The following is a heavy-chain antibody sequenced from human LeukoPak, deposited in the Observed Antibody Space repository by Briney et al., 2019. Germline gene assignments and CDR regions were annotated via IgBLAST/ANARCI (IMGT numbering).Heavy chain of an antibody. V-gene: IGHV4-4*02. D-gene: IGHD3-22*01. CDR3: ATGIRITMIVRAFDI. J-gene: IGHJ3*02. Sequence: SGTLSLTCAVSGGSISSSNWWSWVRQPPGKGLEWIGEIYHSGSTNYNPSLKSRVTISVDTSKNQFSLKLSSVTAADTAVYYCATGIRITMIVRAFDIWGQGTMVTVSS. CDR2: IYHSGST. CDR1: GGSISSSNW.